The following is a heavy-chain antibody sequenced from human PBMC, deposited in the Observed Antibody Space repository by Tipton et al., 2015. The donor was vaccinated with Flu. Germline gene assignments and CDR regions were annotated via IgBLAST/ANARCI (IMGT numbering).Heavy chain of an antibody. V-gene: IGHV1-69*01. Sequence: QLVQSGAEVKKPGSSVKVSCKASGGTFSSYAISWVRQAPGQGLEWMGGIIPIFGTANYAQKFQGRVTITADESTSTAYMELSSLRSEDTAVYYCARVPFVVVVAATLDYYYGMDVWGQGTTVTVSS. D-gene: IGHD2-15*01. CDR3: ARVPFVVVVAATLDYYYGMDV. J-gene: IGHJ6*02. CDR2: IIPIFGTA. CDR1: GGTFSSYA.